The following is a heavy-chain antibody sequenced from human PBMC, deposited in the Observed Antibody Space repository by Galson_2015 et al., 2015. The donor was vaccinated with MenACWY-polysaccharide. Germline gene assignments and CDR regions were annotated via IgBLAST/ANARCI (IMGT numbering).Heavy chain of an antibody. J-gene: IGHJ3*01. CDR2: ISSSGGRA. CDR1: GFTFTDYY. Sequence: SLRLSCAVSGFTFTDYYMSWIRQAPGKGLDWVSVISSSGGRAYYTDSVKGRFTISRDNSKNTMYMEMTSLRAEDTAVYYCAKSLAVAGTWATFDLWGLGTMVTVSS. D-gene: IGHD6-19*01. CDR3: AKSLAVAGTWATFDL. V-gene: IGHV3-23*01.